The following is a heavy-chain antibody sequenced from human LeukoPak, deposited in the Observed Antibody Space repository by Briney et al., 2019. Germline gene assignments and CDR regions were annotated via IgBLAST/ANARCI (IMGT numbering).Heavy chain of an antibody. Sequence: SQTLSLTCAISGDSVSSNSAAWDWIRQSPSRGLEWLGRTYYRSKWYDAYAESVKSRITIKPDTSRNQFSLQLDSVTPEDTAVYYCARGHSGYLDSWGLGTLVTVSS. V-gene: IGHV6-1*01. D-gene: IGHD5-12*01. CDR1: GDSVSSNSAA. CDR2: TYYRSKWYD. CDR3: ARGHSGYLDS. J-gene: IGHJ4*02.